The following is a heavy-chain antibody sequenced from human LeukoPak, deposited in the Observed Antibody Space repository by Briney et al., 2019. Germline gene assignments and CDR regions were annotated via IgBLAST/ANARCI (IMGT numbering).Heavy chain of an antibody. CDR3: ARSYCSGGSCWVYFDY. V-gene: IGHV4-34*01. D-gene: IGHD2-15*01. Sequence: PSETLSLTCAVYGGSFSGYYWSWIRQPPGKGLEWIGEINHSGSTNYNPSHKSRVTISVDTSKNQFSLKLSSVTAADTAIYYCARSYCSGGSCWVYFDYWGQGTLVTVSS. CDR1: GGSFSGYY. CDR2: INHSGST. J-gene: IGHJ4*02.